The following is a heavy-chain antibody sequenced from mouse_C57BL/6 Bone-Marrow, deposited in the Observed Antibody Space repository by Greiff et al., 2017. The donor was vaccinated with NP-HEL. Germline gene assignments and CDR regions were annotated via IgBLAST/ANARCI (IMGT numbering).Heavy chain of an antibody. V-gene: IGHV1-55*01. Sequence: VQLVESGGGLVQPGGSMKLSCAASGFTFSDAWVDWVRQSPGQGLEWIGDIYPGSGNTNYNEKFKSKATLTVDTSSSTAYMQLSSLTSEDSAVYSCARAGWLLPYVDYWGQGTTLTVSS. CDR1: GFTFSDAW. CDR3: ARAGWLLPYVDY. D-gene: IGHD2-3*01. CDR2: IYPGSGNT. J-gene: IGHJ2*01.